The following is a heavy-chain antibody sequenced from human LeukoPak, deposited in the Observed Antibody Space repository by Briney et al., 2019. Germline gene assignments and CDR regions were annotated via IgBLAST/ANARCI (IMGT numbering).Heavy chain of an antibody. Sequence: SETLSLTCTVSGGSISSHYWSWIRQPPGKGLEWIGCIYYSGNTNYNPSLESRVTISVDTSKNQFSLKLSSVTAADTAVYYCARVGIYYDYVWGSYDPCWFDPWGQGTLVTVSS. J-gene: IGHJ5*02. V-gene: IGHV4-59*11. CDR2: IYYSGNT. D-gene: IGHD3-16*01. CDR3: ARVGIYYDYVWGSYDPCWFDP. CDR1: GGSISSHY.